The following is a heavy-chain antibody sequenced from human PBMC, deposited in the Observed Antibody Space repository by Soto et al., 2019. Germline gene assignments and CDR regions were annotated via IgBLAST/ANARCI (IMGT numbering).Heavy chain of an antibody. Sequence: VSVNLYCKAAGYGFTSYGISWGRQAPGQGLEWMGWISAYNGNTNYAQKLQGRVTMTTDTSTSTAYMELRSLRSDDTAVYYCARAPDGDYDYFDSWGQGTLLTVSS. CDR3: ARAPDGDYDYFDS. CDR2: ISAYNGNT. CDR1: GYGFTSYG. V-gene: IGHV1-18*01. D-gene: IGHD4-17*01. J-gene: IGHJ4*02.